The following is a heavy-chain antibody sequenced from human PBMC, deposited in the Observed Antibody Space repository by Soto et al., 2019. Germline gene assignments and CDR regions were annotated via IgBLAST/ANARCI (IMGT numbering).Heavy chain of an antibody. J-gene: IGHJ4*02. D-gene: IGHD3-10*01. CDR3: AKVTLLLWFGELPTFDY. V-gene: IGHV3-23*01. CDR1: GFTFSSYA. CDR2: ISGSGGST. Sequence: VGSLRLSCAASGFTFSSYAMSWVRQAPGKGLEWVSAISGSGGSTYYADSVKGRLTISRDNSKNTLYLQMNSLRAEDTAVYYCAKVTLLLWFGELPTFDYWGQGTLVTVSS.